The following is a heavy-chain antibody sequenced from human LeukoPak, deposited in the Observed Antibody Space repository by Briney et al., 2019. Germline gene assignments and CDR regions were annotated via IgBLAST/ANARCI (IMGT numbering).Heavy chain of an antibody. D-gene: IGHD6-19*01. V-gene: IGHV3-74*01. J-gene: IGHJ4*02. CDR3: ARGQSSGWYPD. CDR2: INNDGSNT. Sequence: GGSLRLSCAASGFTFSTYLMHWVRQAPGKGLVWVSRINNDGSNTGYADSVKGRFTTSRDNVKNMVYLQMNSLTAEDTAAYYCARGQSSGWYPDWGQGTLVTVSS. CDR1: GFTFSTYL.